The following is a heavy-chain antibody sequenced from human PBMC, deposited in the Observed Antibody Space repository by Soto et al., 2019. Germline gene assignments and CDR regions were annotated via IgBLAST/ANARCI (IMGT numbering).Heavy chain of an antibody. CDR2: INGGSGNT. V-gene: IGHV1-3*01. J-gene: IGHJ4*02. D-gene: IGHD1-7*01. CDR1: GYTFTTHA. CDR3: AKGGRDWNSLDC. Sequence: QVQLVQSGTEVKEPGASVKLSCKASGYTFTTHAVPWVRQAPGQRLEWMGWINGGSGNTTYSQNFQGRVTITTDTSASTAYMDLSTLKSEDTAVYYCAKGGRDWNSLDCWGQGTLVTVSS.